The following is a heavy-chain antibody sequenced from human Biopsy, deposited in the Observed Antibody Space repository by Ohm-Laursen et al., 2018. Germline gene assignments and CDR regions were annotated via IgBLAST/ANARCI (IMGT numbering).Heavy chain of an antibody. CDR3: ATELLPPGVGGPWLDS. J-gene: IGHJ5*01. V-gene: IGHV3-11*04. D-gene: IGHD3-10*01. Sequence: SLRLSCAASGFSFSDYYMSWIRQAPGKGLEWVSYISSRGSIINYADSVKGRFTVSRDNTKNTLYLQMNSLRAADTAIYFCATELLPPGVGGPWLDSWGQGTPVTVSS. CDR1: GFSFSDYY. CDR2: ISSRGSII.